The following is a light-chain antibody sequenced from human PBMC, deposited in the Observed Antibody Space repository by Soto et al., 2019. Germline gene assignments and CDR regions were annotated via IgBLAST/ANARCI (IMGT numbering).Light chain of an antibody. J-gene: IGKJ5*01. CDR2: RAS. CDR1: QGVNSN. CDR3: QQYNNWPPIP. Sequence: EIVMTQSPAALSVSTGEGATLSCRASQGVNSNLAWYQQKPGQSPRLLIYRASTRATGIPARFSGSGSGTEFTLTISSLQSEDFAVYYCQQYNNWPPIPFGQRTRLEI. V-gene: IGKV3-15*01.